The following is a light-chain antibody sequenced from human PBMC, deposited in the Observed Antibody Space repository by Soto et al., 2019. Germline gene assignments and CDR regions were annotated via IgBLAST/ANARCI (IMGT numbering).Light chain of an antibody. CDR2: QDS. V-gene: IGLV3-1*01. CDR1: KGEDRY. Sequence: CELIQPPSVSVSPGHAVSISYAGGKGEDRYVCWNQQKPCQAHVLVSYQDSPRPSGIPGRFSGCNFANTATLTISGTQAMDEADYYCQAWDSSTALFVFGTGPKVTVL. CDR3: QAWDSSTALFV. J-gene: IGLJ1*01.